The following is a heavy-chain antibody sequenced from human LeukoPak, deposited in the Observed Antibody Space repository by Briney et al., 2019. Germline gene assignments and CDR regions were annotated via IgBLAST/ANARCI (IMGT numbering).Heavy chain of an antibody. Sequence: SETLSLTCTVSGVSISSYYWSWIRQPPGKGLEWIGYISYSGSTNYNPSLKSRVTISVDTSKNQFSLKLSSVTAADTAVYYCARVPGTNYYYYGMDVWGQGTTVTVSS. V-gene: IGHV4-59*01. CDR2: ISYSGST. J-gene: IGHJ6*02. CDR1: GVSISSYY. D-gene: IGHD1-1*01. CDR3: ARVPGTNYYYYGMDV.